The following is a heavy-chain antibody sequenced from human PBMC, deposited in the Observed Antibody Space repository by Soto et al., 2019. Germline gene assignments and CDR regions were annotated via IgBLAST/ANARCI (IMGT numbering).Heavy chain of an antibody. J-gene: IGHJ4*02. V-gene: IGHV1-2*04. D-gene: IGHD6-13*01. CDR1: GYTFTGYY. CDR2: INPNSGGT. Sequence: VSVKVSCKASGYTFTGYYMHWVRQAPGQGLEWMGWINPNSGGTNYAQKFQGWVTMTRDTSISTAYMELSRLRSDDTAVYYCARGVSIAAAGTVSPCNYWGQGTLVTVSS. CDR3: ARGVSIAAAGTVSPCNY.